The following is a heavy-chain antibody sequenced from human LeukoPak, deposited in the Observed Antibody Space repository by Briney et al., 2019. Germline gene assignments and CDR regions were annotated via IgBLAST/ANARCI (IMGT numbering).Heavy chain of an antibody. J-gene: IGHJ4*02. Sequence: PGGSLRLSCAASGFTFTTYSMNWVRQAPGKGLECVSSISSSSSYIYYADSVKGRFTISRDNAKNSLYLQMNSLRAEDTAVYYCARDHYGDYAFDYWGQGTLVTVSS. CDR1: GFTFTTYS. D-gene: IGHD4-17*01. CDR3: ARDHYGDYAFDY. V-gene: IGHV3-21*01. CDR2: ISSSSSYI.